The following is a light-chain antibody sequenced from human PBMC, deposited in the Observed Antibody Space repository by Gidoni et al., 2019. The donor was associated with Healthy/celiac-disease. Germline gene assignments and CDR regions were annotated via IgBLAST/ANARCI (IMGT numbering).Light chain of an antibody. V-gene: IGKV3-11*01. CDR3: QQRSNWPLSWT. Sequence: EIVLTQSPATLSLSPGERDTLSCRASQSVSSYLAWYQQKPGQDPRLLIYDASNRATGIPARFSGSGSWTDCTLPISSLEPEDFAVYYCQQRSNWPLSWTFGQGTKVEIK. CDR1: QSVSSY. J-gene: IGKJ1*01. CDR2: DAS.